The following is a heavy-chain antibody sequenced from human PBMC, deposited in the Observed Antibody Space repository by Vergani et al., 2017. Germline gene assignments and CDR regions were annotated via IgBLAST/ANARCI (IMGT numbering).Heavy chain of an antibody. CDR2: ISGSGGST. Sequence: EVQLLESGGGLVQPGGSLRLSCAASGFTFSSYAMSWVRQAPGKGLEWVSAISGSGGSTYYADSVKGRFTISRDNSKNALYLQMNSLRAEDTAVYYCAKEQGYCSSTSCSHYYYYGMDVWGQGTTVTVSS. J-gene: IGHJ6*02. V-gene: IGHV3-23*01. D-gene: IGHD2-2*01. CDR3: AKEQGYCSSTSCSHYYYYGMDV. CDR1: GFTFSSYA.